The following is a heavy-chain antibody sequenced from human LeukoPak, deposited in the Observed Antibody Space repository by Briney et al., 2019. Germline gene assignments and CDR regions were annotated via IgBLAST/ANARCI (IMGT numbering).Heavy chain of an antibody. D-gene: IGHD4-23*01. CDR3: ARLDMTSVITGGYMDV. J-gene: IGHJ6*03. V-gene: IGHV4-39*01. CDR1: GGSISSDSYC. Sequence: SETLSLTCTVSGGSISSDSYCWGWIRQSPGKGLEWIGAIFHSGSPYYNPSLESRVTISVVTSTNQFFVNLRSVTAADTAVYYCARLDMTSVITGGYMDVWGKGTTVTVSS. CDR2: IFHSGSP.